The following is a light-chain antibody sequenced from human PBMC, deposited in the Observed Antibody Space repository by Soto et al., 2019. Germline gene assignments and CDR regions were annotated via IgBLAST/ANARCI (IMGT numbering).Light chain of an antibody. Sequence: QSALTQPASVSGSPGQSIAISCTGTSSDVGGYNYVSWYQQHPGKAPKLMIYDVSNRPSGVSNRVSGSKSVNTASLTISGLQAEDEADYYCCSYTTRSTYVFGTGTKLTVL. J-gene: IGLJ1*01. CDR1: SSDVGGYNY. V-gene: IGLV2-14*03. CDR2: DVS. CDR3: CSYTTRSTYV.